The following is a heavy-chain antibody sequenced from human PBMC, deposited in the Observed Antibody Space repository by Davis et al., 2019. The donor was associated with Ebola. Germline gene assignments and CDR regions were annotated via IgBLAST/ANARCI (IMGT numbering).Heavy chain of an antibody. CDR3: ARHPGGWFGELTFDY. CDR2: IYTSGST. Sequence: PGGSLRLSCTVSGGSISSYYWSWIRQPAGKGLEWIGRIYTSGSTNYNPSLKSRVTMSVDTSKNQFSLKLSSVTAADTAVYYCARHPGGWFGELTFDYWGQGTLVTVSS. CDR1: GGSISSYY. J-gene: IGHJ4*02. D-gene: IGHD3-10*01. V-gene: IGHV4-4*07.